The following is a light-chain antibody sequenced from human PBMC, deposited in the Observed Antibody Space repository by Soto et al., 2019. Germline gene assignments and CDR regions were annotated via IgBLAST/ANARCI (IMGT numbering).Light chain of an antibody. CDR1: QSVNSEY. CDR2: GAS. J-gene: IGKJ5*01. V-gene: IGKV3-20*01. Sequence: EIVLTQSPGTLSLSPRERATLSCRASQSVNSEYLAWYQQKPGQAPRLLIYGASIRATGIPDRFSGSGSGTDFTLSISRLEPEDFASYYCQQYGSSPITFGQGTPLEI. CDR3: QQYGSSPIT.